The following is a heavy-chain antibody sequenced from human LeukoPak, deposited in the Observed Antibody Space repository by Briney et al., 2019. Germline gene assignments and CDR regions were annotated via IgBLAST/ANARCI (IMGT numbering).Heavy chain of an antibody. CDR3: ARLIVVVPAATFDC. CDR2: ISSSSGTI. D-gene: IGHD2-2*01. V-gene: IGHV3-48*01. CDR1: GFTFSSYS. Sequence: GGSLRLSCAASGFTFSSYSMNWVRQAPGKGLEWVSYISSSSGTIYYADSVKGRFTISRDNAKNSLYLQMNSLRAEDTAGYYCARLIVVVPAATFDCGGQGSLVTVSA. J-gene: IGHJ4*02.